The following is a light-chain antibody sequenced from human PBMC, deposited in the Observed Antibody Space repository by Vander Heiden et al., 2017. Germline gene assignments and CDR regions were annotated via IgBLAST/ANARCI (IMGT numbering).Light chain of an antibody. J-gene: IGLJ1*01. CDR2: DVG. CDR1: SSNSGGYND. V-gene: IGLV2-11*01. CDR3: CSYAGRYLFV. Sequence: QPALPQPRSVSAAPGQTVTISCTGTSSNSGGYNDVSWYQQHPGKAPKLMIYDVGKRPSGVPDRFSGSKSGNTASLTISGLQGEDEADYYCCSYAGRYLFVFGTGTKVTVL.